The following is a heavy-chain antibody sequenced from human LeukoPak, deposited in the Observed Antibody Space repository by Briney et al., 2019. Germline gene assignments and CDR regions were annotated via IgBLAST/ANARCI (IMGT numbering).Heavy chain of an antibody. Sequence: PGGSLRLSCVASGFTFSTYWMTWVRQAPGKGLEWVANIKYDGSEEYYLDSVKGRFTIFRDNAKRLLYLQMNSLGAEDTAAYYCGRARYRSSTTCYTSLYYMDVWGIGITVTVS. V-gene: IGHV3-7*01. CDR2: IKYDGSEE. D-gene: IGHD2-2*02. CDR3: GRARYRSSTTCYTSLYYMDV. CDR1: GFTFSTYW. J-gene: IGHJ6*03.